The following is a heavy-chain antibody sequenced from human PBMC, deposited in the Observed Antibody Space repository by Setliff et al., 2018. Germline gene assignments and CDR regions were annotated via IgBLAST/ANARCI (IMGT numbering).Heavy chain of an antibody. D-gene: IGHD2-2*01. V-gene: IGHV1-18*01. CDR1: GGTFRTYE. Sequence: ASVKVSCKASGGTFRTYEINWVRQAPGQGLEWMGWISPYTGNTFYAPQFQGRVIMTTDTSAKTAYMDLRSLRSDDTAVYYCERLVRYCSTTSCQRTSGDDFWGLGTLVTVSS. CDR2: ISPYTGNT. CDR3: ERLVRYCSTTSCQRTSGDDF. J-gene: IGHJ4*02.